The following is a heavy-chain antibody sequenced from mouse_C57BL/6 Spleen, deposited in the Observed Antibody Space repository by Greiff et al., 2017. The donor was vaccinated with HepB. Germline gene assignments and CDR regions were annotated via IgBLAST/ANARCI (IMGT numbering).Heavy chain of an antibody. D-gene: IGHD3-2*02. Sequence: VQLQQPGAELVKPGASVKLSCKASGYTFTSYWMHWVKQRPGQGLEWIGMIHPNSGSTNYNEKFKSKATLTVDKSSSTAYMQLSSLTSEDSAVYYCARGGAQATDYYAMDYWGQGTSVTVSS. J-gene: IGHJ4*01. CDR3: ARGGAQATDYYAMDY. CDR2: IHPNSGST. V-gene: IGHV1-64*01. CDR1: GYTFTSYW.